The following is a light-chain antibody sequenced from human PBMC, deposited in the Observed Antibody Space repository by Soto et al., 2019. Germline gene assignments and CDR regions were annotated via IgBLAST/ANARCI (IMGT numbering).Light chain of an antibody. CDR3: QQRSNLDPFT. J-gene: IGKJ5*01. Sequence: EIVLTQSPATMSLSPGERATLSCRASQSVSSYLAWYQQKPGQAHRLLIYDASNRATGIPARFSGSGSGTDFTLTISSLEPEDFAVYYCQQRSNLDPFTFGQGTRLEIK. CDR2: DAS. V-gene: IGKV3-11*01. CDR1: QSVSSY.